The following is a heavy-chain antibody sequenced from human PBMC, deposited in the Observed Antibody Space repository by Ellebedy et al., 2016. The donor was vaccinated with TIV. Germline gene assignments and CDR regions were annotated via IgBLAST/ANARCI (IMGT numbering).Heavy chain of an antibody. V-gene: IGHV3-21*01. CDR2: ISSTGAHI. Sequence: GESLKISCAASGFTFSAYSMNWVRQAPGKGLEWVSSISSTGAHIYSADSLKGRFSISRDNTKKSLYLQMTSLRVEDTAVYYCARGSGDLPFDYWGQGTLVTVSS. CDR3: ARGSGDLPFDY. CDR1: GFTFSAYS. J-gene: IGHJ4*02. D-gene: IGHD4-17*01.